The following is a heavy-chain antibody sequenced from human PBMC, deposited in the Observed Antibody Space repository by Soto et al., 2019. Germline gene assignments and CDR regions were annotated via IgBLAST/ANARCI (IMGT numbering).Heavy chain of an antibody. J-gene: IGHJ4*02. CDR3: GRGLGRDGYNWNR. Sequence: SETLSLTCAVYGGSFSGYYSSWIRQPPGKGLEWIGEINHSGSTNYNPSLKSRVTISVDTSKNRFSLKLSSVTAADTAVYYCGRGLGRDGYNWNRWGQGTLVTVSS. D-gene: IGHD1-1*01. CDR1: GGSFSGYY. CDR2: INHSGST. V-gene: IGHV4-34*01.